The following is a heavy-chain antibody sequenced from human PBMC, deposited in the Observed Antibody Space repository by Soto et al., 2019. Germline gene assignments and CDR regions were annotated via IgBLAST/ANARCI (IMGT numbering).Heavy chain of an antibody. CDR3: AISQDRGGRTTFIY. J-gene: IGHJ4*02. CDR2: INWKSDI. V-gene: IGHV3-9*01. D-gene: IGHD3-16*01. Sequence: GGSLRLSCAVSGFTFDDNAMHWVRQAPEKGLEWVSGINWKSDIGYADSVKGRFTISRDNAENSLHLQMNSLRAEDTALYYCAISQDRGGRTTFIYWGQGTQVTVSS. CDR1: GFTFDDNA.